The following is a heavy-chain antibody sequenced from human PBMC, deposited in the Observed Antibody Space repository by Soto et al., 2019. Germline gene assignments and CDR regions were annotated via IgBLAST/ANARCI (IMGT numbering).Heavy chain of an antibody. CDR1: GFTFDSYP. D-gene: IGHD6-13*01. CDR2: VSYDGTKE. J-gene: IGHJ6*02. CDR3: ARAEYSSSWSPYYYYYGMDV. V-gene: IGHV3-30*14. Sequence: GGSLRLSCAVSGFTFDSYPMHWVRQAPGKGLEWVAVVSYDGTKEYYADSVKGRFTISRDNSKSTLSLQMNSLRADDTAVYYCARAEYSSSWSPYYYYYGMDVWGQGTTVTVSS.